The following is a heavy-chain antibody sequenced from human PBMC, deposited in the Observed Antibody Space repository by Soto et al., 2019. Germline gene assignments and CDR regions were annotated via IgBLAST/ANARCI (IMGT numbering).Heavy chain of an antibody. CDR2: FDPEDGET. Sequence: ASVKVSCKVSGYTLTELSMHWVRQAPGKGLEWMGGFDPEDGETIYAQKFQGRVTMTEDTSTDTAYMELSRLRFDDTAVYYCARVIRGAYYNSPLDTWGQGTVVTVSS. D-gene: IGHD3-10*01. CDR3: ARVIRGAYYNSPLDT. J-gene: IGHJ5*02. CDR1: GYTLTELS. V-gene: IGHV1-24*01.